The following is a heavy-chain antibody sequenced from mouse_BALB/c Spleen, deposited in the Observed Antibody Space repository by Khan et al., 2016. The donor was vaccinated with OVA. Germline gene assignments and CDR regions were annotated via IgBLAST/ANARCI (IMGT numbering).Heavy chain of an antibody. V-gene: IGHV1-77*01. CDR2: ISPGSGDT. CDR1: GYTFTDYY. CDR3: ARRNYFGYTFAY. J-gene: IGHJ3*01. Sequence: QVQLQQSGAELARPGASVKLSCKASGYTFTDYYINWVKQRTGQGLEWIGEISPGSGDTYYNEKFKGKATLTADKSSRTAYMQRSSLTSEASAVYFCARRNYFGYTFAYWGQGTLVTVSA. D-gene: IGHD1-2*01.